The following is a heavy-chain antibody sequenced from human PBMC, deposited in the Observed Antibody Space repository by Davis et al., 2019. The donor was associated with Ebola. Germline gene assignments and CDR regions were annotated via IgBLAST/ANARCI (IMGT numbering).Heavy chain of an antibody. CDR3: VRKSSSGWFFDH. CDR1: GGSISSYY. V-gene: IGHV4-59*08. D-gene: IGHD6-19*01. Sequence: MPSETLSLTCTVSGGSISSYYWSWIRQPPGKGLEWIGYIYYSGSTNYNPSLKSRVTISVDTSKNQFSLKLSSVTAADTAVYYCVRKSSSGWFFDHWGQGTLVTVSS. CDR2: IYYSGST. J-gene: IGHJ4*02.